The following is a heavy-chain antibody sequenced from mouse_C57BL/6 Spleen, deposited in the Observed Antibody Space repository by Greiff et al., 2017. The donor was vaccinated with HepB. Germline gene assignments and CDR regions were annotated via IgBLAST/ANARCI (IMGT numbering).Heavy chain of an antibody. CDR1: GFTFSSYG. V-gene: IGHV5-6*01. Sequence: EVKLVESGGDLVKPGGSLKLSCAASGFTFSSYGMSWVRQTPDKRLEWVATISSGGSYTYYPDSVKGRFTISRDNAKNTLYLQMSSLKSEDTAMYYCARDGYYGADYWGQGTSVTVSS. D-gene: IGHD1-1*01. J-gene: IGHJ4*01. CDR2: ISSGGSYT. CDR3: ARDGYYGADY.